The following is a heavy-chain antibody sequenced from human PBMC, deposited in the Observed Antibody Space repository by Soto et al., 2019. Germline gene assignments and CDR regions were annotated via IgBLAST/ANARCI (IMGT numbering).Heavy chain of an antibody. V-gene: IGHV3-21*01. D-gene: IGHD3-10*01. CDR3: ARDTNYYASGSGVDF. CDR2: ITSSNTYI. CDR1: GFTFSSYS. Sequence: PGGSLRLSCVASGFTFSSYSMSWVRQAPGEGLQWVSSITSSNTYINYGDSVKGRFAISRDNAKNSLYLQMNSLRAEDTAVYFCARDTNYYASGSGVDFWGQGTLVTSPQ. J-gene: IGHJ4*02.